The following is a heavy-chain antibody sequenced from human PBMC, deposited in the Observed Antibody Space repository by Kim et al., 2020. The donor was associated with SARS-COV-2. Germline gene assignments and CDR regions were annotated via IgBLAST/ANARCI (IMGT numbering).Heavy chain of an antibody. CDR2: VYYDGTS. CDR1: GGTMSTTSYY. V-gene: IGHV4-39*01. D-gene: IGHD2-2*01. CDR3: ARQWWPESLPAAVADY. J-gene: IGHJ4*02. Sequence: SETLSLTYTVSGGTMSTTSYYWDWIRQSSGKGLEWIGAVYYDGTSYYNPSLQSLVTISVDTTKSQFSLKLSSVTAADTAGYYCARQWWPESLPAAVADYWGQGILVTVSS.